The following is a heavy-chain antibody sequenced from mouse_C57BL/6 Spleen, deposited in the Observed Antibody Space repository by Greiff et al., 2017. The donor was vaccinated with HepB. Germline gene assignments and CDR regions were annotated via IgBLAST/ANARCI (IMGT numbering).Heavy chain of an antibody. CDR2: INPSNGGT. Sequence: VQLQQPGTELVKPGASVKLSCKASGYTFTSYWMHWVKQRPGQGLEWIGNINPSNGGTNYNEKFKSKATLTVAKSSSTAYMQLSSLTSEDSAVYYCARSGGIYYGNYGAMDYWGQGTSVTVSS. D-gene: IGHD2-1*01. J-gene: IGHJ4*01. V-gene: IGHV1-53*01. CDR3: ARSGGIYYGNYGAMDY. CDR1: GYTFTSYW.